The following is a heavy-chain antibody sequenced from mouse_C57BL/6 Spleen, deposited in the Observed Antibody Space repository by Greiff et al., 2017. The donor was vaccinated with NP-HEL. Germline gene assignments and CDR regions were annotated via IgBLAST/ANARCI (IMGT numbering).Heavy chain of an antibody. CDR1: GFNIKDDY. CDR3: TTSSYDYDAMDY. J-gene: IGHJ4*01. Sequence: VQLQQSGAELVRPGASVKLSCTASGFNIKDDYMHWVKQRPEQGLEWIGWIDPENGDTEYASKFQGTATITADTASNTAFMQLSSLTSEDTAVYYCTTSSYDYDAMDYWGQGASVTVSS. V-gene: IGHV14-4*01. CDR2: IDPENGDT. D-gene: IGHD6-5*01.